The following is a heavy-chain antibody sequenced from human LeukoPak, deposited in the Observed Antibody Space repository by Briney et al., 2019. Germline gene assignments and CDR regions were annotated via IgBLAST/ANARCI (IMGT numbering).Heavy chain of an antibody. CDR3: ARGRWTFSSGYYFDY. Sequence: PSETLSLTCAVYGGSFSGYYWSWIRQPPGKGLEWIGEINHSGSTNYNPSLKSRVTISVDTSKNQFSLKLSSVTAADTAVYYCARGRWTFSSGYYFDYWGQGTLVTVSS. CDR1: GGSFSGYY. V-gene: IGHV4-34*01. CDR2: INHSGST. J-gene: IGHJ4*02. D-gene: IGHD3-22*01.